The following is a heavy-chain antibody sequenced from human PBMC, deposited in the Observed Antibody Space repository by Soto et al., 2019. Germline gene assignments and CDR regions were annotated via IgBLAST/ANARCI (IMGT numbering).Heavy chain of an antibody. V-gene: IGHV3-53*01. J-gene: IGHJ6*02. CDR3: AREQDQYGAPVRYAYYYGMHV. CDR1: GFTVSSNY. CDR2: IYSGGST. Sequence: GGSLRLSCAASGFTVSSNYMGWVRQAPGKGLEWVSVIYSGGSTYYADSVKGRFTISRDNSKNTLYLQMNSLRAEDTAVYYCAREQDQYGAPVRYAYYYGMHVWGQGTTVNVSS. D-gene: IGHD3-16*01.